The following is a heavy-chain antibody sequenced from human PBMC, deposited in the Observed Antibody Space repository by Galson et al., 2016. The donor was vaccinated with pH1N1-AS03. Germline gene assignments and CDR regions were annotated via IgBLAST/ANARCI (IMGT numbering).Heavy chain of an antibody. D-gene: IGHD1-14*01. J-gene: IGHJ6*02. CDR3: TTKPVSAMDV. CDR2: IKGKTDGGTV. CDR1: GFSFTNAW. V-gene: IGHV3-15*01. Sequence: SLRLSCAASGFSFTNAWMSWVRQAPGKGLEWVGRIKGKTDGGTVDYAAPVKGRFTVSRDDSETTQYLQMNSLKTEDTGVYYCTTKPVSAMDVWGQGTTVSVSS.